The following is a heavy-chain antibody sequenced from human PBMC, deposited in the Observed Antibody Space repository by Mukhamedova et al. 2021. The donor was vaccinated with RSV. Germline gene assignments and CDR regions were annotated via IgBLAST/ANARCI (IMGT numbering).Heavy chain of an antibody. D-gene: IGHD4-17*01. CDR3: ARTILGDLRLDY. CDR2: IFSNDEK. V-gene: IGHV2-26*01. Sequence: AHIFSNDEKSYSTSLSSRLTISKDTSKSQVVLTMTNMDPVDTATYYCARTILGDLRLDYWGQGTLVTVSS. J-gene: IGHJ4*02.